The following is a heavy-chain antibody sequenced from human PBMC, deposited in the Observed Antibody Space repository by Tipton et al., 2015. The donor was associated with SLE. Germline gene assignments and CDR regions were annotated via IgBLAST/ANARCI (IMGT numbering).Heavy chain of an antibody. CDR1: SGSISSFY. D-gene: IGHD4-17*01. V-gene: IGHV4-59*01. CDR2: IYYSGST. Sequence: TLSLTCTVSSGSISSFYWSWIRQPPGKGLEWIGYIYYSGSTNYNPSLKSRLTMSVDTFKMQFSLKLSSVTAADTAVYYCARGLRTFPRLDIWGLGTKVTVSS. J-gene: IGHJ3*02. CDR3: ARGLRTFPRLDI.